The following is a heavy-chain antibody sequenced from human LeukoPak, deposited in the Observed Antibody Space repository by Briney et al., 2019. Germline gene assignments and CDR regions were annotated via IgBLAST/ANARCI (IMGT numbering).Heavy chain of an antibody. CDR3: ARGVAATGL. CDR1: GGSFSGYY. V-gene: IGHV4-34*01. CDR2: INHSGST. D-gene: IGHD2-15*01. Sequence: SETLSLTCAVYGGSFSGYYWSWIRQPPGKGLEWIGEINHSGSTNYNPSLKSRVTISVDTSKNQFSLKLSSVTAADTAVYYCARGVAATGLWGQGTLVTVSS. J-gene: IGHJ4*02.